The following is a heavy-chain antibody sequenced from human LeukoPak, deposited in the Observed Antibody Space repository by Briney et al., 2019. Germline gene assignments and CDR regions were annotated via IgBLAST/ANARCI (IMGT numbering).Heavy chain of an antibody. D-gene: IGHD1-26*01. CDR1: GGSISSYY. CDR2: IYTSGTI. V-gene: IGHV4-4*07. J-gene: IGHJ4*02. CDR3: ARTNSGSYYGVDY. Sequence: SETLSLTCTVSGGSISSYYWSWIRQPAGTALEWIGRIYTSGTITYNPSLKSRVTMSVDTSKNQFSLKLSSVTAADTAVYYCARTNSGSYYGVDYWGQGTLVTVSS.